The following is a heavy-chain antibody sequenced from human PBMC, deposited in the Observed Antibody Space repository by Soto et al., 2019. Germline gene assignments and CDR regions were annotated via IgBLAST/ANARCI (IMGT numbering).Heavy chain of an antibody. CDR1: GHPFLDFY. CDR2: INPNTGAT. D-gene: IGHD3-22*01. CDR3: ARIPYYYDTGRTDYF. V-gene: IGHV1-2*02. J-gene: IGHJ4*02. Sequence: QVQLVQSVAEVRKPGASVRVSCSPSGHPFLDFYVHWVRQAPGKGLEWLGWINPNTGATNYAQKFEGRVTVTRDMSINTAYMELTRLTSDDTAVYYCARIPYYYDTGRTDYFWGPGTLVTVSS.